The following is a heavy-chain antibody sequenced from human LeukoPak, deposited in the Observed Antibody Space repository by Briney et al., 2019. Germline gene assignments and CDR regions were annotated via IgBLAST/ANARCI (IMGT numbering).Heavy chain of an antibody. Sequence: GGSLRLSCAASGFTFSSYAMSWVRQAPGKGLEWVSAISGSGGSTYYTDSVKGRFTISRDNSKNTLYLQMNRLRAEDTAVYYCAKDHYYGSGTYSNYYYGMDVWGQGTTVTVSS. CDR3: AKDHYYGSGTYSNYYYGMDV. V-gene: IGHV3-23*01. J-gene: IGHJ6*02. D-gene: IGHD3-10*01. CDR1: GFTFSSYA. CDR2: ISGSGGST.